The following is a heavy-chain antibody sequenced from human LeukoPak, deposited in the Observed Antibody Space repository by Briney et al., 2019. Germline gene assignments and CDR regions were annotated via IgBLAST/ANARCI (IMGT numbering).Heavy chain of an antibody. V-gene: IGHV5-51*01. CDR3: ARPGTRGVLDAFDI. D-gene: IGHD3-10*01. J-gene: IGHJ3*02. CDR2: IYPGDSTT. CDR1: GYTFSTYW. Sequence: GESLKISCKASGYTFSTYWIAWVRQMPGKGLEWLGIIYPGDSTTKYSPSFQGQVTISADTSISTAYLQWSSLRASDTAIYYCARPGTRGVLDAFDIWGQGTVVTVSS.